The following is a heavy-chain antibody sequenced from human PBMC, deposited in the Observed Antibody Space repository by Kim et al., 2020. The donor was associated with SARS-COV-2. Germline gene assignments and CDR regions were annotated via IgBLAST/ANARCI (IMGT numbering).Heavy chain of an antibody. CDR3: ARASPYSRSWYHDVFDI. CDR1: GGSISTYY. J-gene: IGHJ3*02. Sequence: SETLSRTCTVSGGSISTYYWNWIRQPPGKGLEWIGNIYYNGNTNYNPSLKSRVSMSVDTSKNQFSLKVISVTTADTAVYYCARASPYSRSWYHDVFDIWG. CDR2: IYYNGNT. D-gene: IGHD4-4*01. V-gene: IGHV4-59*01.